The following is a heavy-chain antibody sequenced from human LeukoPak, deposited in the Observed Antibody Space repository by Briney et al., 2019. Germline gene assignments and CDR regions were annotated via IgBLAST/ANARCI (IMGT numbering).Heavy chain of an antibody. CDR2: ISGSGSGGST. Sequence: GGSLRLSCAASGFTFSSSAMSWVRQAPGKGLEWVSIISGSGSGGSTYYADSVKGRFTISRDNSKNTLYLQMNSLIAEDTAVYYCAKSGYNRFDYWGQGTRVTVSS. V-gene: IGHV3-23*01. D-gene: IGHD5-24*01. CDR1: GFTFSSSA. CDR3: AKSGYNRFDY. J-gene: IGHJ4*02.